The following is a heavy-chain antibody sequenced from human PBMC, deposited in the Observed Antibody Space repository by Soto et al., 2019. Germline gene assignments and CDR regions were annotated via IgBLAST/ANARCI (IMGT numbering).Heavy chain of an antibody. CDR2: ISGSGGST. D-gene: IGHD3-3*01. Sequence: GGSLRLSCAASGFTFSSYAMSWVRQAPGKGLEWVSAISGSGGSTYYADSVKGRFTISRDNSKNTLYLQMNSLRAEDTAVYYCAKDQETDAVFYYYYYMDVWGKGTTVTVSS. V-gene: IGHV3-23*01. CDR3: AKDQETDAVFYYYYYMDV. J-gene: IGHJ6*03. CDR1: GFTFSSYA.